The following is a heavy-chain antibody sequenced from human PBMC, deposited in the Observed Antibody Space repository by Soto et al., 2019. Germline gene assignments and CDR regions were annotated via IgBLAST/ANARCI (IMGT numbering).Heavy chain of an antibody. CDR2: ISSSSSTI. CDR3: ARDQSCWGGGNSLDY. V-gene: IGHV3-48*02. D-gene: IGHD2-21*02. J-gene: IGHJ4*02. CDR1: GFTFSSYS. Sequence: VQLVESGGGLVQPGGSLRLSCAASGFTFSSYSMNWVRQAPGKGLEWVSYISSSSSTIYYADSVKGRFTISRDNAKNSLYLQMNSLRDEDTAVYYCARDQSCWGGGNSLDYWGQGTLVTVSS.